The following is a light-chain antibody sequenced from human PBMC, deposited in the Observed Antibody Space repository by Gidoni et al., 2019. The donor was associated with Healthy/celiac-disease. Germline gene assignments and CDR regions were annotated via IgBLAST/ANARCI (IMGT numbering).Light chain of an antibody. V-gene: IGKV1-39*01. CDR1: QSISSY. CDR3: QQSYSTLT. Sequence: DIQMAQSPSSLSASVGDRVTITCRASQSISSYLNWYQQKPGKAPKLLIYAASSLQSGVPSRFSGSGSGTDFTLTISSLQPEDVATYYCQQSYSTLTFGGXTKVELK. CDR2: AAS. J-gene: IGKJ4*01.